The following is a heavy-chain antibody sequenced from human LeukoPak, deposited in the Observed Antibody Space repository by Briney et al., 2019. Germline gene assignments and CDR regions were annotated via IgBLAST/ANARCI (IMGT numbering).Heavy chain of an antibody. Sequence: SSVKVSCQASGGSFSSYAIRWVGPAPGQGLAWMGLINTYSDNTNYSQNLQGRDTMTTDRSTSTAYMELRSLRSDDTAAYYCARGGTWPVGGKTNYYMDFWGKGTTVTVSS. D-gene: IGHD1-1*01. CDR1: GGSFSSYA. J-gene: IGHJ6*03. CDR2: INTYSDNT. CDR3: ARGGTWPVGGKTNYYMDF. V-gene: IGHV1-18*01.